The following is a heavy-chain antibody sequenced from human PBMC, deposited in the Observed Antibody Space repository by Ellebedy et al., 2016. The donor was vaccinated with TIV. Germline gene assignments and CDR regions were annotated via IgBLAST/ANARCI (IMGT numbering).Heavy chain of an antibody. Sequence: PGGSLRLSCAASGFTFSSYSMNWVRQAPGKGLEWVSYISSSSSTIYYADSVKGRFTISRDNSKNTLYLQMNSLRAGDTAVYYCARATTKPDYYGMDVWGQGTTVTVSS. CDR1: GFTFSSYS. V-gene: IGHV3-48*01. CDR2: ISSSSSTI. J-gene: IGHJ6*02. D-gene: IGHD1-14*01. CDR3: ARATTKPDYYGMDV.